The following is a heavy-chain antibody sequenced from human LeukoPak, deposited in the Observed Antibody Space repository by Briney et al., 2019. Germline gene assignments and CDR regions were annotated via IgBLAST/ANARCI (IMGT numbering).Heavy chain of an antibody. D-gene: IGHD1-1*01. CDR2: ISGCGGVT. J-gene: IGHJ4*02. CDR3: ARDKVRGTGRSFDY. V-gene: IGHV3-23*01. Sequence: PGGSLRLSCAASGFTFSSYGMSWARQAPGKGLEWVSAISGCGGVTHYADSVKGRFTISRDNSKNTLYLQMNSLRAEDTAVYYCARDKVRGTGRSFDYWGQGTLVTVSS. CDR1: GFTFSSYG.